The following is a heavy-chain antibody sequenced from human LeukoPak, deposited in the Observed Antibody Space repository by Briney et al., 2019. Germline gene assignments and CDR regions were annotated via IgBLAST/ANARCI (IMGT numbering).Heavy chain of an antibody. CDR3: ARWYYYGSGSYIDY. V-gene: IGHV3-21*01. D-gene: IGHD3-10*01. J-gene: IGHJ4*02. CDR2: ISSGSSYI. Sequence: GGSLRLSCAASGFTFSSYTMNWVRHAPGKGLECVASISSGSSYIYYADSVKGRFTISRDNAKNSLYLQMNSLSAEDTAVYYCARWYYYGSGSYIDYWGQGTLVTVSS. CDR1: GFTFSSYT.